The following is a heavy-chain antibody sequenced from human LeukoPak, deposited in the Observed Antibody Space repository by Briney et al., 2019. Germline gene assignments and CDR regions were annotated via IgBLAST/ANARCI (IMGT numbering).Heavy chain of an antibody. Sequence: GGSLRLSCAASGFTFSSYAMSWVRQAPGKGLEWVSAISGSGGSTYYAESVRGRFTISRDNSKNTLYLLMNSLIPEDTAVYYCAREVVSTPSYFDSWGQGTLVTVSS. J-gene: IGHJ4*02. V-gene: IGHV3-23*01. D-gene: IGHD2-15*01. CDR1: GFTFSSYA. CDR2: ISGSGGST. CDR3: AREVVSTPSYFDS.